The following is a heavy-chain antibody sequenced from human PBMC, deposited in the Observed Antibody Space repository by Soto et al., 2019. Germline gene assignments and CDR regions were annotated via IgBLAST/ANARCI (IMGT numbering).Heavy chain of an antibody. J-gene: IGHJ4*02. CDR2: IYYSGST. CDR3: ARAGTGTAIPSFDY. CDR1: GGSISSGDYY. V-gene: IGHV4-30-4*01. D-gene: IGHD2-21*02. Sequence: QVQLQESGPGLVKPSQTLSLTCTVSGGSISSGDYYWSWIRQPPGKGLEWSGYIYYSGSTYYNPSLKSRVTIPVDTSKNQFSMKLSSVTAADTAVYYCARAGTGTAIPSFDYWGQGTLVTVSS.